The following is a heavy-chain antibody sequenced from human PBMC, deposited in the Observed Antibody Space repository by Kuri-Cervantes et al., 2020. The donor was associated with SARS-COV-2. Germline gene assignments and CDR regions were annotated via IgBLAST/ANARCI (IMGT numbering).Heavy chain of an antibody. CDR3: ARAPQGWLEKVYYYYYGMDV. CDR1: GGSISSYY. Sequence: SETLSLTCTVSGGSISSYYWSWIRQPPGKGLEWIGYIYYSGSTYYNPSLKSRVTISVDTSKNQFSLKLSSVTAADTAVYYCARAPQGWLEKVYYYYYGMDVWGQGTTVTVSS. J-gene: IGHJ6*02. CDR2: IYYSGST. V-gene: IGHV4-59*08. D-gene: IGHD5-24*01.